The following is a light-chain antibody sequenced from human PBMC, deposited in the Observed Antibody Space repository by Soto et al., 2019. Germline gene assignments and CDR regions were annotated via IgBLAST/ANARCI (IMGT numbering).Light chain of an antibody. CDR2: NNN. CDR3: STWCDSLNGWV. J-gene: IGLJ3*02. V-gene: IGLV1-44*01. Sequence: QSVLTQPPSASGTPGQRVTISCSGSSCNIGSNSVNWYQQLPGAAPKLLIYNNNQRPSAVSDRFSGSKSVTSASLAISGLQSEDEADYYCSTWCDSLNGWVFGGGTKLTVL. CDR1: SCNIGSNS.